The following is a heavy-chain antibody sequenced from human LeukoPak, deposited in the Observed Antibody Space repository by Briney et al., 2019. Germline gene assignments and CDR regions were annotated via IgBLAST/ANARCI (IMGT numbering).Heavy chain of an antibody. D-gene: IGHD6-19*01. CDR1: GDSVSGISFY. CDR2: IQYSGST. J-gene: IGHJ5*02. Sequence: PSETLSLTCTVSGDSVSGISFYWSWIRQPPGKGLQYIGYIQYSGSTNYNPSLKSRVTISVDTSKNQFSLKLSSVTAADTAVYYCARGGKINYSSGWYLNWFDPWGQGTLVTVSS. CDR3: ARGGKINYSSGWYLNWFDP. V-gene: IGHV4-61*01.